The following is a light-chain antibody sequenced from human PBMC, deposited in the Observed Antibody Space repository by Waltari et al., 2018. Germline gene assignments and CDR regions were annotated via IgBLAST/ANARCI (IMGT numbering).Light chain of an antibody. CDR2: AAS. Sequence: DIQMTQSPSSLSASVGDRVTITCRASQSISTGLSWYLQKPGKAPNLLIYAASLLQDGVPSRFRGSGSGTDFTLTISNLQPEDFATYFCHQSYKAPQTFGGGTRLEIK. CDR1: QSISTG. CDR3: HQSYKAPQT. J-gene: IGKJ4*01. V-gene: IGKV1-39*01.